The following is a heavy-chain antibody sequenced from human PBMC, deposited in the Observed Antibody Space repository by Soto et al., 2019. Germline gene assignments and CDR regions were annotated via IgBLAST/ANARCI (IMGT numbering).Heavy chain of an antibody. CDR1: GFTFSSYD. CDR2: ISPTGGST. V-gene: IGHV3-64D*06. CDR3: VKLTDY. D-gene: IGHD3-9*01. J-gene: IGHJ4*02. Sequence: GGSLRLSCSASGFTFSSYDVHWVRQAPGKGLEFVAGISPTGGSTYYADSVKGRSTVSRDNSKNTLYLQMSSLRPEDTAVYYCVKLTDYWGQGTLVTVSS.